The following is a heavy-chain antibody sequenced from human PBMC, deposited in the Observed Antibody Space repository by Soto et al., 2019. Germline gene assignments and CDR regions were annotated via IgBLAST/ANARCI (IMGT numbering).Heavy chain of an antibody. CDR3: AASTCQSGVSGYFHLDH. J-gene: IGHJ4*02. CDR2: IIPLFDSA. V-gene: IGHV1-69*06. CDR1: GDTFSNQA. D-gene: IGHD3-3*01. Sequence: QVHLVQSGTEVKKPGSSVKVSCKTSGDTFSNQAISWVRQAPGQGLEWMGGIIPLFDSASYAQRSHDRVTITADKFTNTVYMELRSLTSEDTAVYYCAASTCQSGVSGYFHLDHWGQGTLVTVSS.